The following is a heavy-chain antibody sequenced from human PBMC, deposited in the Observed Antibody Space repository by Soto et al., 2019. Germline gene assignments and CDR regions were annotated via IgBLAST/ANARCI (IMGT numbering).Heavy chain of an antibody. CDR2: IIPIFGTA. D-gene: IGHD3-3*01. CDR3: ARGKRFLEWSLYNWFDP. Sequence: SVKVSCKASGGTFSSYAISWVRQAPGQGLEWMGGIIPIFGTANYAQKFQGRVTITADESTSTAYMELSSLRSEDTAVYYCARGKRFLEWSLYNWFDPWGQGTLVTVSS. CDR1: GGTFSSYA. J-gene: IGHJ5*02. V-gene: IGHV1-69*13.